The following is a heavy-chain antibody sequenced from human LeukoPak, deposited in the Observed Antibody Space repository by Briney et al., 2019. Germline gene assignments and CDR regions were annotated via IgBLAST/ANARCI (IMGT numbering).Heavy chain of an antibody. CDR3: ARRSEWPFLDY. J-gene: IGHJ4*02. Sequence: TTSQTLSLTCSVSGGSISSGDYYWSWIRQPPGKGLEWIGSIYYSGSTYYNPSLKSRVTISVDTSKNQFSLKLSSVTAADTAVYYCARRSEWPFLDYWGQGTLVTVSS. CDR1: GGSISSGDYY. D-gene: IGHD3-3*01. V-gene: IGHV4-30-4*01. CDR2: IYYSGST.